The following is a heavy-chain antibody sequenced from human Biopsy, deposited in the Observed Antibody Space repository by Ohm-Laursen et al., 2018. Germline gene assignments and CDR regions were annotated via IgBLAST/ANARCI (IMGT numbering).Heavy chain of an antibody. CDR3: ARGGGYNWNNGWFDP. D-gene: IGHD1/OR15-1a*01. J-gene: IGHJ5*02. Sequence: SVKVSCKASGGTFSSSAITWVRQAPGQGLERMGGIIGIFRTAHYAQKFQGRVTITADEFMSTAYMELSSLRSEDTAVYYCARGGGYNWNNGWFDPWGQGTLVTVSS. CDR1: GGTFSSSA. CDR2: IIGIFRTA. V-gene: IGHV1-69*13.